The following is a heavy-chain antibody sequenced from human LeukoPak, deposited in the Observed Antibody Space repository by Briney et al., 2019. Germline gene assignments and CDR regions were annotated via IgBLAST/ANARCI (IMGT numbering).Heavy chain of an antibody. CDR3: ASTTLGATN. J-gene: IGHJ4*02. D-gene: IGHD1-26*01. Sequence: SSETLSLTCTVSGGSISSSSYYWGWIRQPPGKGLEWIGSIYYSGSTYYNPSLKSRVTISVDTSKNQFSLKLSSVTAADTAVYYCASTTLGATNWGQGTLVTVSS. CDR2: IYYSGST. CDR1: GGSISSSSYY. V-gene: IGHV4-39*01.